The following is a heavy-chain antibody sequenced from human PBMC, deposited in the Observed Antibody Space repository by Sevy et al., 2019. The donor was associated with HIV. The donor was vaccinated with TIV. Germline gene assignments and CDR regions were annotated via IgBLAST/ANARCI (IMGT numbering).Heavy chain of an antibody. Sequence: GGSLRLSCAASGFIFSNYNMKWVRQAPGKGLEWVSSISSSSNDIYYADSVKGRFTISRDNAKNSLYLQMNSLKTEDTAVYYCIMYRYYGSGSYNAEYFQHWGQGTLVTVSS. CDR2: ISSSSNDI. CDR3: IMYRYYGSGSYNAEYFQH. D-gene: IGHD3-10*01. V-gene: IGHV3-21*04. J-gene: IGHJ1*01. CDR1: GFIFSNYN.